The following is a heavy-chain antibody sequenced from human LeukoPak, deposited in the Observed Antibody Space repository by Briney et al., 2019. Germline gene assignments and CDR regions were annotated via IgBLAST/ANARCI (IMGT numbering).Heavy chain of an antibody. CDR3: ARSVRGYSYGYNNWFDP. CDR2: IYYSGST. CDR1: GGSISSYY. J-gene: IGHJ5*02. D-gene: IGHD5-18*01. Sequence: SETLSLTCTVSGGSISSYYWSWIRQPPGKGLEWIGYIYYSGSTNYNPSLKGRVTISVDTSKNQFSLKLSSVTAADTAVYCCARSVRGYSYGYNNWFDPWGQGTLVTVSS. V-gene: IGHV4-59*01.